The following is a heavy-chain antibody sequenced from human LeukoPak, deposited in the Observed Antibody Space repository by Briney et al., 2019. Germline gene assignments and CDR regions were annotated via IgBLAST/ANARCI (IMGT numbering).Heavy chain of an antibody. Sequence: GGSLRLSCAASRFTLNIYSIHWARQAPGRGLEWLTFIRHDGSVKYYADSVRGRFTISRDNSKNTVSLQMNSLRGEDTAVYYCATDHAWGLNYWGQGTLVTVSS. CDR2: IRHDGSVK. CDR1: RFTLNIYS. CDR3: ATDHAWGLNY. V-gene: IGHV3-30*02. D-gene: IGHD1-26*01. J-gene: IGHJ4*02.